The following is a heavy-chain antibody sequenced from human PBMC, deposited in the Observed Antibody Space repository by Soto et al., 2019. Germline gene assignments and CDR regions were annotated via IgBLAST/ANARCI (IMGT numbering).Heavy chain of an antibody. CDR1: GFTFSSYW. D-gene: IGHD6-13*01. CDR3: ARATWTTAGTGYFYMDV. V-gene: IGHV3-74*01. J-gene: IGHJ6*03. Sequence: EVQLVESGGGLVQPGGSLRLSCAASGFTFSSYWMHWVRQPPEKGLVWVSRISADGSGTNYVDSVKGRFTISRDNAKNTLYLQMNSLRAEDTAVYYCARATWTTAGTGYFYMDVWGKGTTVTVSS. CDR2: ISADGSGT.